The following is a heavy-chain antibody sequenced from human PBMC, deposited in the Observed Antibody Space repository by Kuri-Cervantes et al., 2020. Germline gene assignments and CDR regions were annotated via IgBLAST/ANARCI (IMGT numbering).Heavy chain of an antibody. CDR1: GFTFSDYY. CDR3: ASETLYYYDSSGYHN. CDR2: IWYDGSNK. J-gene: IGHJ4*02. Sequence: GESLKISCAASGFTFSDYYMNWVRQAPGKGLEWVAVIWYDGSNKYYEDSVKGRFTISRDNSKNTLYLQMNSLRAEDTAVYYCASETLYYYDSSGYHNWGQGTLVTVSS. V-gene: IGHV3-33*08. D-gene: IGHD3-22*01.